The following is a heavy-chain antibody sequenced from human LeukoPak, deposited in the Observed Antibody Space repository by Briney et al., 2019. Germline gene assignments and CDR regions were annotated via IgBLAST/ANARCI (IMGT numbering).Heavy chain of an antibody. CDR1: GGSISSGNW. CDR3: ARGASRHFDY. Sequence: SGTLSLTCAVSGGSISSGNWWSWVRQPPGKGLEWIGEIYHSGNTNFSPSLKSRATISVDKSKNQFSLDLISVTAADTAVYYCARGASRHFDYWGQGALVTVSS. J-gene: IGHJ4*02. CDR2: IYHSGNT. V-gene: IGHV4-4*02.